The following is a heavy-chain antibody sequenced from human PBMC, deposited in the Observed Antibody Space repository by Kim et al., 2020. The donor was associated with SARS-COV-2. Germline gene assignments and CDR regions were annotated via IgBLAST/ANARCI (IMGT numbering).Heavy chain of an antibody. Sequence: GGSLRLSCAASGFTFSSYAMHWVRQAPGKGLEWVAVISYDGSNKYYADSVKGRFTISRDNSKNTLYLQMNSLRAEDTAVYYCARVSGSHYWGQGTLVTVSS. CDR1: GFTFSSYA. V-gene: IGHV3-30-3*01. CDR3: ARVSGSHY. D-gene: IGHD1-26*01. CDR2: ISYDGSNK. J-gene: IGHJ4*02.